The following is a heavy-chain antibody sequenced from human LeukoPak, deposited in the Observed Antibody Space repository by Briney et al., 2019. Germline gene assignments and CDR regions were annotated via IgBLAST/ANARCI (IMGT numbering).Heavy chain of an antibody. J-gene: IGHJ4*02. D-gene: IGHD3-10*01. CDR2: ISSDENNK. CDR3: AKDPLVRGVTYDY. V-gene: IGHV3-30*18. Sequence: PGGSLRLSCAASGFTFSSYDMHWVRQAPGKGLEWVSVISSDENNKYYADSVKGRFTISRDNSKNTLYLQMSSLRPEDTAVYYCAKDPLVRGVTYDYWGQGTLVTVSS. CDR1: GFTFSSYD.